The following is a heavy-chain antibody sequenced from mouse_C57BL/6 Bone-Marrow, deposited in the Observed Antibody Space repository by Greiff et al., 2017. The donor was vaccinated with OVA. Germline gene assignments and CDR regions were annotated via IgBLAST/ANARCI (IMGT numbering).Heavy chain of an antibody. CDR2: IWWDDDK. CDR3: ARIAEGYAMDY. J-gene: IGHJ4*01. V-gene: IGHV8-8*01. CDR1: GFSLSTFGMG. Sequence: QVTLKECGPGILQPSQTLSLTCSFSGFSLSTFGMGLGWIRQPSGKGLEWLAHIWWDDDKYYNPALKSRLTISKDTSKNQVFLKIANVDTADTATYYCARIAEGYAMDYWGQGTSVTVSS.